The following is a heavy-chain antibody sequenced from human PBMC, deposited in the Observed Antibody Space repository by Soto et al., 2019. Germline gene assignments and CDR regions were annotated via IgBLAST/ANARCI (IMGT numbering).Heavy chain of an antibody. D-gene: IGHD6-19*01. CDR1: GGSLTGYY. Sequence: SETLSLTCVVSGGSLTGYYWSWIRQPPGRGLEWIGEINPTGSPKYNPSLMSRVTISVDTSKNQFSMTLSSVTAADTAVFYCARSREQWLVDAFDIWGRGTMVTVSS. V-gene: IGHV4-34*01. CDR3: ARSREQWLVDAFDI. CDR2: INPTGSP. J-gene: IGHJ3*02.